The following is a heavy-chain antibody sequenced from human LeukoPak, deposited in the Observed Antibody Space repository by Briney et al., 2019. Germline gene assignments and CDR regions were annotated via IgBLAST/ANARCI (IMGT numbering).Heavy chain of an antibody. J-gene: IGHJ4*02. V-gene: IGHV4-30-4*01. CDR1: GGSISSGAYY. CDR3: GRVTGVITESPFFDY. CDR2: GHYSGTT. Sequence: PSQTLSLTCTASGGSISSGAYYWSWIRQPPGKDLVWVGDGHYSGTTYYNPSFKSRVTISVDTSKNQFSLKLSSVTAADTAVYYCGRVTGVITESPFFDYWGQGTLVTVSS. D-gene: IGHD1-14*01.